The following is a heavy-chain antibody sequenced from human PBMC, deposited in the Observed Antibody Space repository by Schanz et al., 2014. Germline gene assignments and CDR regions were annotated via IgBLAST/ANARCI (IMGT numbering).Heavy chain of an antibody. CDR3: ATETSRTWFYNGVDV. CDR2: INPSGGST. J-gene: IGHJ6*02. CDR1: NYIFTKYY. D-gene: IGHD2-2*01. V-gene: IGHV1-46*01. Sequence: QVQLVQSGAEVKKPGASVKLSCKASNYIFTKYYIHCVRQAPGQGLEWMGIINPSGGSTSYAQKFQGRVIMTEDTSTDTAYVELSRLTSEDTGVYYCATETSRTWFYNGVDVWGQGTTXTVSS.